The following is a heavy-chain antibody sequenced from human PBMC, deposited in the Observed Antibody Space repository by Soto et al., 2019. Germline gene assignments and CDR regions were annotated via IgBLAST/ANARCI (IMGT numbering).Heavy chain of an antibody. CDR2: IYYSGST. CDR1: GCSIISYY. CDR3: ARSRPFWSGYRH. D-gene: IGHD3-3*01. Sequence: QVQLQESGPGLVKPSETLSLTCTVSGCSIISYYWSWIRQPPGKGLEWIGYIYYSGSTNYNPSLTSRVTISVDTSKNQFSLKLSSVTDEDTAVYYCARSRPFWSGYRHWGQGTLVTVSS. V-gene: IGHV4-59*01. J-gene: IGHJ4*02.